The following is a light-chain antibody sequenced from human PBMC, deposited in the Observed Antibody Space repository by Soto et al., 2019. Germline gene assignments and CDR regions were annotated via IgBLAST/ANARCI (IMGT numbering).Light chain of an antibody. V-gene: IGLV1-40*01. CDR3: QSYDSSLSGSGV. CDR2: GHN. Sequence: QSVLTQPPSVSGSPGQSVTSSCTWIYSNIGAVYEVHWYQQIPGTAPKLLISGHNNRPSGVPDRFFGSKSGTSASLTIIGLQAEDEADYYCQSYDSSLSGSGVFGGGTKVTVL. CDR1: YSNIGAVYE. J-gene: IGLJ3*02.